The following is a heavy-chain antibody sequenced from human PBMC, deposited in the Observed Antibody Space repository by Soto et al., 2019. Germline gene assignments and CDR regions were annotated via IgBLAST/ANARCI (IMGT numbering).Heavy chain of an antibody. CDR2: IYHSGST. V-gene: IGHV4-4*02. J-gene: IGHJ5*02. Sequence: QVQLQESGPGLVKPLGTLSLICAVSGGSISSAYWWSWVRQSPGKGLEWIGEIYHSGSTNYNPSLKSRVTISVDKSKKQVSLKLRSVTAADTAMYYCARADYFRNWFDPWGQGTLLTVSS. D-gene: IGHD4-17*01. CDR1: GGSISSAYW. CDR3: ARADYFRNWFDP.